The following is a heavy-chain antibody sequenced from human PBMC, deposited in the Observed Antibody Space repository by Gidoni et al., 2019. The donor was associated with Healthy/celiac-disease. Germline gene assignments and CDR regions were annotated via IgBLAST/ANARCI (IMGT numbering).Heavy chain of an antibody. J-gene: IGHJ3*02. D-gene: IGHD2-21*01. CDR3: ARVEAACGGDCHSFDI. Sequence: QVQLQESGPGLVKPSQTLSLTCTVSGGPISSGGDYWSWIRQPPGKGLEWLGYIYYRWSTYYNPSLKSRVTISVDTSKNQCSLKLLSVTAAYTAVYYCARVEAACGGDCHSFDIWGQGTMVTVSS. CDR2: IYYRWST. CDR1: GGPISSGGDY. V-gene: IGHV4-31*03.